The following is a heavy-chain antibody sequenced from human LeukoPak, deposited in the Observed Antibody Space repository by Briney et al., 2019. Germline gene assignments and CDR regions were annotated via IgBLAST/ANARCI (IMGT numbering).Heavy chain of an antibody. CDR2: ISGSGGST. CDR1: GFTFSSYA. V-gene: IGHV3-23*01. D-gene: IGHD2-2*01. CDR3: AKGGREVRDYYYGMDV. Sequence: PGGSLPLSCPASGFTFSSYAMSWLRQAPGKGLEWVAAISGSGGSTYYADSVKGRFTISRDNSKNTLYLQMNSLRAEDTAVYYCAKGGREVRDYYYGMDVWGQGTTVTVSS. J-gene: IGHJ6*02.